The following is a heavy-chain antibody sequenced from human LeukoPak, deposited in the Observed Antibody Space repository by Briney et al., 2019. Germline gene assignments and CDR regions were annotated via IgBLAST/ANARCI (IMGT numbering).Heavy chain of an antibody. CDR3: ARDSPDIVVVPAADQKYYYYYYMDV. CDR1: GYTFTGYY. V-gene: IGHV1-2*02. J-gene: IGHJ6*03. CDR2: INPNSGGT. Sequence: GASVKVSCKASGYTFTGYYMHWVRQAPGQGLERMGWINPNSGGTNYAQKFQGRVTMTRDTSISTAYMELSRLRSDDTAVYYCARDSPDIVVVPAADQKYYYYYYMDVWGKGTTVTISS. D-gene: IGHD2-2*01.